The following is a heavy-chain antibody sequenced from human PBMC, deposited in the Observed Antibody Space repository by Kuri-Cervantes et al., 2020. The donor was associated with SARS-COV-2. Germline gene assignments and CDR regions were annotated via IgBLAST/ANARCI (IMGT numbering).Heavy chain of an antibody. CDR1: GDSISSSRYY. Sequence: GSLRLSCTVSGDSISSSRYYWGWIRQPPGKGLEWIGSMYYSGSTYYNPSLKSRVTISVDTSKNQFSLKLSSVTAADTAVYYCARDNDFWSGYYVPNWFDPWGQGTLVTGYS. V-gene: IGHV4-39*07. J-gene: IGHJ5*02. CDR3: ARDNDFWSGYYVPNWFDP. CDR2: MYYSGST. D-gene: IGHD3-3*01.